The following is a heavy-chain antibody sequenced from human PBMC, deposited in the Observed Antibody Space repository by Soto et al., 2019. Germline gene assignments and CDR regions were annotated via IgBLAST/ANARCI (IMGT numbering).Heavy chain of an antibody. Sequence: ASVKYSCRTSGYTFSSYDINWVRQAAGQGREWMGWMNPKSGYTGYARSFQGRVTMTGDESTTTAYMELSSLRSEDTAVYYCARDLGQQLAFFYYWGQGTPVTVSS. J-gene: IGHJ4*02. CDR3: ARDLGQQLAFFYY. CDR2: MNPKSGYT. V-gene: IGHV1-8*01. D-gene: IGHD6-13*01. CDR1: GYTFSSYD.